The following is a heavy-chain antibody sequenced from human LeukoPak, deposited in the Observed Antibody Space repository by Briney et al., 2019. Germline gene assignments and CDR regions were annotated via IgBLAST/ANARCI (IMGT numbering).Heavy chain of an antibody. V-gene: IGHV4-31*03. CDR1: GGSISSGGYY. J-gene: IGHJ5*02. Sequence: SETLSLTCTVSGGSISSGGYYWSWIRQHPGKGLEWIGCIYYSGSTYYNPSLKSRVTISVDTSKNQFSLKLSSVTAADTAVYYCAKNYEPTLPWFDPWGQGTLVTVSS. CDR2: IYYSGST. CDR3: AKNYEPTLPWFDP. D-gene: IGHD1-7*01.